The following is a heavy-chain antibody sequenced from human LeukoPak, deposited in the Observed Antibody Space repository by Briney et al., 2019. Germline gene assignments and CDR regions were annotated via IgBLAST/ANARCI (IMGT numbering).Heavy chain of an antibody. V-gene: IGHV4-39*01. J-gene: IGHJ4*02. CDR2: IYYSGST. D-gene: IGHD3-10*01. CDR1: GGSISSSSYY. Sequence: SETLSLTCTVSGGSISSSSYYWGWIRQPPGKGLEWIGSIYYSGSTYYNPSLKSRVTISVDTSKNQFSLKLSSVTAADTAVCYCARLTMVRGGYIDYWGQGTLVTVSS. CDR3: ARLTMVRGGYIDY.